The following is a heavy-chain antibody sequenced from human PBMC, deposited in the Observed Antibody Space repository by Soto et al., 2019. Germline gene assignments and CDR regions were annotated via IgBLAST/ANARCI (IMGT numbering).Heavy chain of an antibody. J-gene: IGHJ4*02. CDR1: GYSFTNHW. D-gene: IGHD3-22*01. V-gene: IGHV5-10-1*01. Sequence: GAPLSISWRGSGYSFTNHWVSWVSKKPGKGLEWMGRIDPSDSQTYYSPSFRGHVTISVTKSITTVFLQWSSLRASDTAMYYCARQIYDSDTGPNFQYYFDSWGQGTPVTLSS. CDR2: IDPSDSQT. CDR3: ARQIYDSDTGPNFQYYFDS.